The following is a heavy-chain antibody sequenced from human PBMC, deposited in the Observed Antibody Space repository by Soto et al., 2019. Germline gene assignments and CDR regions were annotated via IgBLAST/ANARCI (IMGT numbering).Heavy chain of an antibody. J-gene: IGHJ1*01. CDR1: GGSFSGYY. CDR2: INHSGST. D-gene: IGHD4-17*01. Sequence: QVQLQQWGAGLLKPSETLSLTCAVYGGSFSGYYWSWIRQPPGKGLEWIGEINHSGSTDYNPSLKSRVTISVDTSKNQFSLKLSSVTAADTAVYYCARGTRHSMTTVTRRGDFQHWGQGTLVTVSS. V-gene: IGHV4-34*01. CDR3: ARGTRHSMTTVTRRGDFQH.